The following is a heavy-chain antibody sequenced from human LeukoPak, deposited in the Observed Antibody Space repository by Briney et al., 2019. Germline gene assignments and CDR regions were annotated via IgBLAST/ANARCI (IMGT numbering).Heavy chain of an antibody. V-gene: IGHV3-48*01. Sequence: GSLGLSCAASGFTFGTYSMNWVRQAPGKGLEWVSYISSSGSTIYYRDSVKGRFTISRDNAKNSLYLEMNSLRVEDSAVYYCARDDLGTSYYNYGMDVWGQGTTVTVSS. J-gene: IGHJ6*02. CDR3: ARDDLGTSYYNYGMDV. CDR2: ISSSGSTI. CDR1: GFTFGTYS. D-gene: IGHD3/OR15-3a*01.